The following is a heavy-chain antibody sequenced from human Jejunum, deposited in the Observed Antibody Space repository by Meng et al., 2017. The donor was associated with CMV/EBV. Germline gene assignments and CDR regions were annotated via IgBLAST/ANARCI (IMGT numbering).Heavy chain of an antibody. V-gene: IGHV3-66*01. J-gene: IGHJ4*02. CDR3: ARDQGAVEAAREYYFDY. D-gene: IGHD2-15*01. Sequence: EMQLVESGGGLVQPGGSLRLSCAVSGFTVCSSYMSWVRQAPGKGLECVSLIYSRGDTYYADSVKGRFTISRDNSKNMVYLQMNSLRAEDTAVYYCARDQGAVEAAREYYFDYWGQGTLVTVSS. CDR2: IYSRGDT. CDR1: GFTVCSSY.